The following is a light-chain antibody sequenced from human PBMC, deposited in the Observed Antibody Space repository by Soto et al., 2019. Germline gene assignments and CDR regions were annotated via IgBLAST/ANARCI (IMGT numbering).Light chain of an antibody. CDR3: GSRASSMSADV. V-gene: IGLV1-51*01. Sequence: QSVLTQPPGVSAAPGQRVSISCSGGSSNIWGNSVSWYQQLPAKAPTLLIYADAKRPSGIPDRFSGSNSGTSAPPGITGFQTGDEADYYCGSRASSMSADVLGTATTVTVL. J-gene: IGLJ1*01. CDR2: ADA. CDR1: SSNIWGNS.